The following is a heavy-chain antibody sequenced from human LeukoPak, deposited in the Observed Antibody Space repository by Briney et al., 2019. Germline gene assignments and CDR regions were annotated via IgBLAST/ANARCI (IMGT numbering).Heavy chain of an antibody. V-gene: IGHV4-38-2*02. D-gene: IGHD3-10*01. J-gene: IGHJ6*03. CDR1: AYWLSSGYY. Sequence: SFTLSLTGTVSAYWLSSGYYWRWIRQPPGKRLAGVGGSYHRGSTDHNPSLKSRVTMSVDTSKNQSSMRLSSVTAADTAVYYCAILFAEGHYGSGSLLNPSYYYYMDVWGKGTTVTISS. CDR2: SYHRGST. CDR3: AILFAEGHYGSGSLLNPSYYYYMDV.